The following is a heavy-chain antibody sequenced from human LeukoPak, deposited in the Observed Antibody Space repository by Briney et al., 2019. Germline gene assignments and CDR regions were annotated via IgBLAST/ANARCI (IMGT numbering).Heavy chain of an antibody. J-gene: IGHJ4*02. V-gene: IGHV1-18*01. D-gene: IGHD5-24*01. CDR3: ARDGDGYTDGNFDY. Sequence: ASVKVSCKASGGTFSSYAISWVRQAPGQGLEWLGWISPYNGNTDYAEKLQGRVTMTAETSTSTAYMELRSLRSDDTAVYYCARDGDGYTDGNFDYWGQGTLVTVSS. CDR1: GGTFSSYA. CDR2: ISPYNGNT.